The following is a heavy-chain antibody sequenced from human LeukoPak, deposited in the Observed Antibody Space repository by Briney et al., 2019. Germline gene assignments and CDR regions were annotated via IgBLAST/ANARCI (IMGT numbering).Heavy chain of an antibody. CDR1: GFTFSSYS. D-gene: IGHD6-13*01. V-gene: IGHV3-21*01. J-gene: IGHJ5*02. Sequence: GGSLRLSCAASGFTFSSYSMNWVRQAPGKGLAWLSSISSSSSYIYYADSVKGRFTISRDNAKNSLYLQMNSLRAEDTAVYYCARGRSSIAAAGPFDPWGQGTLVTVSS. CDR3: ARGRSSIAAAGPFDP. CDR2: ISSSSSYI.